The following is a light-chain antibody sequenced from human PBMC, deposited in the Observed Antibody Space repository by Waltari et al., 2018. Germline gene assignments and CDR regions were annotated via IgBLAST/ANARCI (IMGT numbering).Light chain of an antibody. V-gene: IGKV3-15*01. J-gene: IGKJ4*01. Sequence: EIVMTQSPATLSVSPGERATLSCRASQTIRDNLAWYQQKPGQAPRLLIYGASIRATSIPAGFTGSGSGTEFTLIISSLQSEDFAVYYCQQYNNWPLTFGGGTKVEIK. CDR1: QTIRDN. CDR3: QQYNNWPLT. CDR2: GAS.